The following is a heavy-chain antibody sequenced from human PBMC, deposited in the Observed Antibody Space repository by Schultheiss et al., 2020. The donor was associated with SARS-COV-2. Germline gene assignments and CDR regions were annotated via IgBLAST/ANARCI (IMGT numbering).Heavy chain of an antibody. J-gene: IGHJ5*02. CDR1: GFTFSDNY. CDR2: ISGSGGTI. D-gene: IGHD6-19*01. V-gene: IGHV3-11*04. CDR3: ARDGSAVASSWFDP. Sequence: GGSLRLSCAASGFTFSDNYMNWVRQAPGKGLEWLSCISGSGGTIYYADSVKGRFTISRDNSKNTLYLQMNSLRAEDTAVYYCARDGSAVASSWFDPWGQGTLVTVSS.